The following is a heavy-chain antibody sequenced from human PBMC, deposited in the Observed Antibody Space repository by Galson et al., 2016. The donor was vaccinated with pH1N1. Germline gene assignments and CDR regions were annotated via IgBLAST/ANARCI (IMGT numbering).Heavy chain of an antibody. J-gene: IGHJ4*02. Sequence: SETLSLTCTVYGGSFSDYYWSWIRQPPGKGLEWIGEVNPSGSTIYNPSLNSRVIISADTSRNQSSLKLTSVTAADTVVYFCARVDFGGKLGDWGQGTQVTVSS. CDR2: VNPSGST. CDR1: GGSFSDYY. CDR3: ARVDFGGKLGD. V-gene: IGHV4-34*01. D-gene: IGHD3-10*01.